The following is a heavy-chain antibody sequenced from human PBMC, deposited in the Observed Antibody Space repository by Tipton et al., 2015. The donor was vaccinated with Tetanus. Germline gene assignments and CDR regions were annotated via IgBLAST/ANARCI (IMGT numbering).Heavy chain of an antibody. V-gene: IGHV4-4*07. D-gene: IGHD3-22*01. CDR1: GDSISSFY. Sequence: GLEKPSETLSLTCSVSGDSISSFYWSWIRQPAGKGLEWIGRIYTSGSTNYNPSLKSRVTMSVDTSKRQFSLKLNSVTAADTAVYYCARAVRFYYDSSTYYQYYFDSWGQGTLVTVSS. CDR2: IYTSGST. CDR3: ARAVRFYYDSSTYYQYYFDS. J-gene: IGHJ4*02.